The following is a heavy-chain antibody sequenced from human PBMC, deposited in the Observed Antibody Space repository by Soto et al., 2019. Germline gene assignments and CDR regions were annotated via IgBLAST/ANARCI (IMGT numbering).Heavy chain of an antibody. CDR2: ISYDGSNK. CDR1: GFTFSSYG. V-gene: IGHV3-30*18. CDR3: AKAYCGGDCY. J-gene: IGHJ4*02. D-gene: IGHD2-21*02. Sequence: QVQLVESGGGVVQPGRSLRLSCAASGFTFSSYGMHWVRQAPGKGLEWVAVISYDGSNKYYADSVKGRFTISRDNSKNTLYLQMNSLRAEDTAVNYCAKAYCGGDCYWGQGTLVTVSS.